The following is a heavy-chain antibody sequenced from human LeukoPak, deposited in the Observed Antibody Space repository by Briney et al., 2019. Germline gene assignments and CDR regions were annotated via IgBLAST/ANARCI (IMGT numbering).Heavy chain of an antibody. D-gene: IGHD3-3*01. CDR1: GGSFSGYY. J-gene: IGHJ5*02. Sequence: PSETLSLTCAVYGGSFSGYYWSWIRQPPGKGLEWIGEINHSGSTNYNPSLKSRVTISVDTSKNQFSLKLSSVTAADTAVYYCARGHRPIWSGYCCWFDPWGQGTLVTVSS. CDR2: INHSGST. CDR3: ARGHRPIWSGYCCWFDP. V-gene: IGHV4-34*01.